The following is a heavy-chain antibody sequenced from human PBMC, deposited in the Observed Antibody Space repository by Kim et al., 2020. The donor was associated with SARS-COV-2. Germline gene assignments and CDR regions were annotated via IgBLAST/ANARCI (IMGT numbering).Heavy chain of an antibody. V-gene: IGHV3-48*03. J-gene: IGHJ4*02. Sequence: GGSLRLSCAASGFTFSSYEMTWVRQAPGKGLEWVSHITSGGSTIYYADSVKGRFTISRDNAKNSLYLQMNSLRAEDTAVYYCARGGVSSGWLFDYWGQGTLVTVSS. D-gene: IGHD6-19*01. CDR1: GFTFSSYE. CDR2: ITSGGSTI. CDR3: ARGGVSSGWLFDY.